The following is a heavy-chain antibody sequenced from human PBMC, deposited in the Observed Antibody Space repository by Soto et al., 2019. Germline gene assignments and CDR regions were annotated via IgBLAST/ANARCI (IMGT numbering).Heavy chain of an antibody. CDR2: IKQDGTEK. CDR3: ASRYLEYCFSSACSGPYDY. Sequence: PGGSLRLSCAASGFIFRSFWMSWVRQAPGKGLEWVANIKQDGTEKNYLDSVKSRFTISRDNAKNSLYLQMNSLRAEDTAVYYCASRYLEYCFSSACSGPYDYWGQGALVTVSS. J-gene: IGHJ4*02. D-gene: IGHD2-2*01. V-gene: IGHV3-7*05. CDR1: GFIFRSFW.